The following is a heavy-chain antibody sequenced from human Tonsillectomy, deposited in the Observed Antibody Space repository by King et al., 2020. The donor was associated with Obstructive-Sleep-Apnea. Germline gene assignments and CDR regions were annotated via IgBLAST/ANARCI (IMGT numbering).Heavy chain of an antibody. J-gene: IGHJ4*02. D-gene: IGHD3-9*01. CDR3: AGDARADYGILTGTTIFDY. CDR2: IYYSGST. CDR1: GGSISSVGYY. V-gene: IGHV4-31*03. Sequence: QLQESGPGLVKPSQTLSLTCTVSGGSISSVGYYWSWIRQHPGKGLEWIGNIYYSGSTYYNPSLKSRVTISVDTSKNQFSLKLSSVTAADTAVYYCAGDARADYGILTGTTIFDYWGQGTLVTVSS.